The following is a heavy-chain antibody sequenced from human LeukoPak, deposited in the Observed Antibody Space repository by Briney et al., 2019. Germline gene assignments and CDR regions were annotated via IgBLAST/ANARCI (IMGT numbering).Heavy chain of an antibody. CDR1: GFTFSIYE. CDR2: ISSSGGTI. CDR3: ARAYASGRYYGY. Sequence: PGGSLRLSCVASGFTFSIYEMNWVRQAPGKGLEWVAYISSSGGTIYHADSLKGRFTISRDNAGNSLYLQMNSLRAEDTAVYCCARAYASGRYYGYWGQGTLVSVSS. V-gene: IGHV3-48*03. J-gene: IGHJ4*02. D-gene: IGHD3-10*01.